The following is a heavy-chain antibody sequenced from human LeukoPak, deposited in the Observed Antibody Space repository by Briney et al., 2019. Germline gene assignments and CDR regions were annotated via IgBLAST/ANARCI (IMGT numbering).Heavy chain of an antibody. CDR2: INPNSGGT. CDR3: ARGRGYYDSSGYYKLPFDY. J-gene: IGHJ4*02. Sequence: GASVKVSCKASGYTFTASYIYWVRQAPGQGLEWMGWINPNSGGTNYAQKFQGRVTMTRDTSISTAYMELSRLRSDDTAVYYCARGRGYYDSSGYYKLPFDYWGQGTLVTVSS. CDR1: GYTFTASY. V-gene: IGHV1-2*02. D-gene: IGHD3-22*01.